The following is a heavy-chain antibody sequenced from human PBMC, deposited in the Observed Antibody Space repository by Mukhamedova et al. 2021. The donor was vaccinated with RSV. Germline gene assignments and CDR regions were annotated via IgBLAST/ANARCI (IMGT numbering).Heavy chain of an antibody. D-gene: IGHD2-15*01. J-gene: IGHJ4*02. V-gene: IGHV4-30-4*01. CDR3: ARAGVVVAAGGYFDY. Sequence: YIYYSGSTYYNPSLKSRVTISVDTSKNQFSLKLSSVTAADTAVYYCARAGVVVAAGGYFDYWGQGTLGTVSS. CDR2: IYYSGST.